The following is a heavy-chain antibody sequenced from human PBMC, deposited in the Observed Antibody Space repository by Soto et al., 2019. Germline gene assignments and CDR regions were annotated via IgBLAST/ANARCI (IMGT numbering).Heavy chain of an antibody. CDR1: VGSFSSGTYY. V-gene: IGHV4-61*01. Sequence: PSETLSLTCTVSVGSFSSGTYYWNWIRQPPEKGLEWIGYIYYSGSTNYNPSLKSRVTISVDTSKNQFSLKLSSVTAADTAVYYCASSGDDYYYGMDVWGQGTTVTVSS. CDR3: ASSGDDYYYGMDV. D-gene: IGHD3-10*01. CDR2: IYYSGST. J-gene: IGHJ6*02.